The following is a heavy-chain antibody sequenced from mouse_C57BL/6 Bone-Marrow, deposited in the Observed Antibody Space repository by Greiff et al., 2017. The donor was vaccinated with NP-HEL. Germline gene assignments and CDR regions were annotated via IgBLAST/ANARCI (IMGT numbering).Heavy chain of an antibody. CDR2: IHPSDSYT. CDR1: GYTFTSYW. D-gene: IGHD1-1*01. Sequence: QVQLQQSGAELVRPGTSVKLSCKASGYTFTSYWMHWVKQRPGQGLEWIGVIHPSDSYTNYNQKFKGKATLTVDTSSSTAYMQLSSLTSEDSAVYYCARNYGSSYGFAYWGQGTLVTVSA. J-gene: IGHJ3*01. CDR3: ARNYGSSYGFAY. V-gene: IGHV1-59*01.